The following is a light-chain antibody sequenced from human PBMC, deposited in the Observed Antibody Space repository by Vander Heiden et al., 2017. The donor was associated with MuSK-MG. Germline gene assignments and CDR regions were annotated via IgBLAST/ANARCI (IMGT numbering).Light chain of an antibody. CDR3: QQSHSTPLT. CDR1: QNIRMY. V-gene: IGKV1-39*01. CDR2: AAS. J-gene: IGKJ4*01. Sequence: DIQMTQSPSSLSASVGGSVTITCRASQNIRMYLNWCQQRPGIAPKLLIYAASALPDGVPARFSGSGSGTDFTLTISNLQPEDFATYYCQQSHSTPLTFGGGTKVEI.